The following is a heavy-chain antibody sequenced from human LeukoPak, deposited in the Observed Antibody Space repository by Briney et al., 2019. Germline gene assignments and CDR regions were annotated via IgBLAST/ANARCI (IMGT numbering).Heavy chain of an antibody. Sequence: GASVKLSCKASGYTFINYYMHWVRQAPGQGLEWMGIINPSGGVSSAQKFQGRVTMTRDTSTGTVYMELGSLRSEDTAVYYCARDYHGSGSLTTFDYWGQGTLVTVSS. CDR2: INPSGGV. CDR3: ARDYHGSGSLTTFDY. CDR1: GYTFINYY. J-gene: IGHJ4*02. D-gene: IGHD3-10*01. V-gene: IGHV1-46*01.